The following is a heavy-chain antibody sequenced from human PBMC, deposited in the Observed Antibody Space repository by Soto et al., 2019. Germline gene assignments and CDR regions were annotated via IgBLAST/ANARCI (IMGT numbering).Heavy chain of an antibody. D-gene: IGHD5-12*01. CDR3: ANARDGYRPTFDY. J-gene: IGHJ4*02. Sequence: EVQLLESGGGLVQPGGSLRLSCAASGFTFSSYAMSWVRQAPGKGLEWVSAISGSGGSTYYADSVKGRFTSSRANSKSKLYLQMNSLRAEDTAVYDCANARDGYRPTFDYWGQGTLVTVSS. V-gene: IGHV3-23*01. CDR2: ISGSGGST. CDR1: GFTFSSYA.